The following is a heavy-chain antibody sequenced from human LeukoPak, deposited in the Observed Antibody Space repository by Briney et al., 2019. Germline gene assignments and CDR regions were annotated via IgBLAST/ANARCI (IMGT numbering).Heavy chain of an antibody. Sequence: ASVKVSCKASGYTFTCYYMHWVRQAPGQGLEWMGRINPNSGGTNYAQKFQGRVTMTRDTSINTAYMELSRLRSDDTAVYYCARVGYYDSSGFYDFWGQGTLVTVSS. D-gene: IGHD3-22*01. CDR2: INPNSGGT. J-gene: IGHJ4*02. CDR1: GYTFTCYY. V-gene: IGHV1-2*06. CDR3: ARVGYYDSSGFYDF.